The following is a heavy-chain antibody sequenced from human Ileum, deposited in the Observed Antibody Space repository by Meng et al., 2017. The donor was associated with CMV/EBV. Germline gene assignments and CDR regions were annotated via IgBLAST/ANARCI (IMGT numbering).Heavy chain of an antibody. Sequence: DSGGSISSNTHYWAWSRQAPGKGLEWVGSIYYSGSTYYNPSLEGRVTISLDTSSSEFSLKVDSVTAADTAVYYCARWRVVTFAFDYWGQGSLVTVSS. V-gene: IGHV4-39*07. CDR2: IYYSGST. D-gene: IGHD2-21*02. J-gene: IGHJ4*02. CDR3: ARWRVVTFAFDY. CDR1: GGSISSNTHY.